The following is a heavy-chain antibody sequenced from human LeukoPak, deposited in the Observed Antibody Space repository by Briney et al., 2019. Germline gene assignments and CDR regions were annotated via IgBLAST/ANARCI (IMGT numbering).Heavy chain of an antibody. Sequence: PSETLSLTCTVSGGSISSYYWSWIRQPPGKGLEWIVYIYYSGSTNYNPSLKSRVTISVDTSKDQFSLKLSSVTAADTAVYYCARAPYYYDSSGYGAFDIWGQGTMVTVSS. CDR1: GGSISSYY. D-gene: IGHD3-22*01. CDR3: ARAPYYYDSSGYGAFDI. J-gene: IGHJ3*02. V-gene: IGHV4-59*01. CDR2: IYYSGST.